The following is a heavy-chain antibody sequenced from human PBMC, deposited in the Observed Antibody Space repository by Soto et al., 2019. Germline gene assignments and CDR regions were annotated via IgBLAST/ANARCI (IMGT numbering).Heavy chain of an antibody. D-gene: IGHD3-10*01. CDR1: GFTFSSYG. CDR2: ISYDGSNK. J-gene: IGHJ4*02. CDR3: ARWFTYGNFDYFDY. V-gene: IGHV3-30*03. Sequence: GGSLRLSCAASGFTFSSYGMHWVRQAPGKGLEWVAVISYDGSNKYYADSVKGRFTISRDNSKNTLYLQMNGLRAEDTAVYYCARWFTYGNFDYFDYWGQGTQVTVSS.